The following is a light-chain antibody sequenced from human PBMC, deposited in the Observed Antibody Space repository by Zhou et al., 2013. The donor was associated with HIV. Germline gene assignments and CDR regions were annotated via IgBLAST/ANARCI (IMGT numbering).Light chain of an antibody. CDR2: GAS. CDR3: QHYGSSLYT. Sequence: EILLTQSPGSLALSPGDRATLSCRVSESIYSAYLAWYQQRPGQAPRLLIFGASTRAPGIPDRFSGSGSGTDFILTISRVEPEDFAVYYCQHYGSSLYTFGQGTKLEIK. CDR1: ESIYSAY. J-gene: IGKJ2*01. V-gene: IGKV3-20*01.